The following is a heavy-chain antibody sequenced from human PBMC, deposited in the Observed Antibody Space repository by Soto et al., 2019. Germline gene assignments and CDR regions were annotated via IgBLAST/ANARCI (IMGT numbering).Heavy chain of an antibody. CDR2: INSDGSST. J-gene: IGHJ3*02. D-gene: IGHD5-18*01. CDR3: ARGGYSYGDAFDI. CDR1: GFTFSSYW. Sequence: EVQLVESGGGLVQPGGSLRLSCAASGFTFSSYWMHWVRQAPGKGLVWVSRINSDGSSTSYADSVKGRFTIPRDNAKNTLYLQMNSLRAEDTAVYYCARGGYSYGDAFDIWGQGTMVTVSS. V-gene: IGHV3-74*01.